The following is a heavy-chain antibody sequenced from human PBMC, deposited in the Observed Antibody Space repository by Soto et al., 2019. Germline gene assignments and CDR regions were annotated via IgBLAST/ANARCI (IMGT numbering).Heavy chain of an antibody. CDR3: AKDTDYTIDY. J-gene: IGHJ4*02. CDR1: GFSFGAYT. D-gene: IGHD4-4*01. CDR2: INWDGTTT. V-gene: IGHV3-43*01. Sequence: PGGSLRLSCGASGFSFGAYTIHWVRQGPGERLEWVSLINWDGTTTDYADSVKGRFTVSRDNDKYSLYLQMNSLRNEDTAFYYCAKDTDYTIDYWGQGTLVTVSS.